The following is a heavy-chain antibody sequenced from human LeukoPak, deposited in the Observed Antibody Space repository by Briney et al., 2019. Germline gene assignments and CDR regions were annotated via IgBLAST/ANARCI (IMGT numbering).Heavy chain of an antibody. J-gene: IGHJ5*02. V-gene: IGHV1-18*01. D-gene: IGHD1-7*01. CDR3: AREGALELRYWFDP. CDR1: GYTFTIYG. Sequence: GASVNVSCKASGYTFTIYGISWVRPAPGQGLEWMGWISAYNGNTNYAQKLQGRVTMTTDTSTSTAYMELRSLRSDDTAVYYCAREGALELRYWFDPWGQGTLVTVSS. CDR2: ISAYNGNT.